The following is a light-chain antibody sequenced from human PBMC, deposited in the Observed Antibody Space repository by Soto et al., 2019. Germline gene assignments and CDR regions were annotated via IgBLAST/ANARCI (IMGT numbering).Light chain of an antibody. CDR3: QQYGGAPFT. CDR2: AVS. J-gene: IGKJ3*01. Sequence: EVVLTQSPGALSLSPGERATLSCRASQSVTSNYLAWYQQKSGQAPRLLIYAVSRRATGIPDRFSGSGSGTDFTLTISRLEAEDFVVYYCQQYGGAPFTFGPGTKVDIK. CDR1: QSVTSNY. V-gene: IGKV3-20*01.